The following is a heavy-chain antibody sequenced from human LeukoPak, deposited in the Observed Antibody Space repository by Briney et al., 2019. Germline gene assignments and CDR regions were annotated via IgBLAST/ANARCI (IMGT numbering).Heavy chain of an antibody. D-gene: IGHD3-10*01. CDR3: ARYPEAIYGSGSAGAFDI. J-gene: IGHJ3*02. V-gene: IGHV4-59*01. CDR2: IYYSGST. Sequence: PSETLSLTCTVSGGSISSYYWSWIRQPPGKGLEWIGYIYYSGSTNYNPSLKSRVTISVDTSKNQFSLKLSSVTAADTAVYYCARYPEAIYGSGSAGAFDIWGQGTMVTVSS. CDR1: GGSISSYY.